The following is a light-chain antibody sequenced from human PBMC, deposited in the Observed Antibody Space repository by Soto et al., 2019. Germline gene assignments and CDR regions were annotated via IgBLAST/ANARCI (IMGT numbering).Light chain of an antibody. J-gene: IGKJ1*01. CDR2: DAA. CDR3: QQSRSRST. CDR1: QSISNW. V-gene: IGKV1-5*01. Sequence: DIQMTQSPSTLPACAGERGTIPCRASQSISNWLAWYQQKPGKAPNLLIYDAASLQSGVPSRFSGSGFGTEFTLTISSLQPGDFATYYCQQSRSRSTFGQRSTVDIK.